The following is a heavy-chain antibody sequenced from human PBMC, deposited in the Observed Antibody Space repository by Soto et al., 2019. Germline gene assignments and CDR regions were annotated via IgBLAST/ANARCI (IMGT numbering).Heavy chain of an antibody. CDR2: IYYSGST. CDR1: GGSINSGGYY. V-gene: IGHV4-31*03. CDR3: ARWPLYSDPWGYFDS. J-gene: IGHJ4*02. D-gene: IGHD4-17*01. Sequence: QVRLQESGPGLVKPSQTLSLTCTVSGGSINSGGYYWNWIRQHPGQGLEWIGYIYYSGSTDYNPSLKSRVIISVDTSKNQFSLNLSSVTAADTAVYFCARWPLYSDPWGYFDSWGQGTLVTVSS.